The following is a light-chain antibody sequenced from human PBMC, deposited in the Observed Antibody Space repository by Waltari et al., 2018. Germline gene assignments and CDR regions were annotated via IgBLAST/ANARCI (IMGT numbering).Light chain of an antibody. CDR1: SSNIGSNT. J-gene: IGLJ1*01. CDR2: SNN. V-gene: IGLV1-44*01. Sequence: QSVLTQPPSASGTPGQRVTISCSGSSSNIGSNTVTWYQQLPGTDPKLLIYSNNQRPSVAPDRFSGSKSGTSSSLAISWLQSEDEADYYCAAWDDSLNGLYVFGTGTKVTVL. CDR3: AAWDDSLNGLYV.